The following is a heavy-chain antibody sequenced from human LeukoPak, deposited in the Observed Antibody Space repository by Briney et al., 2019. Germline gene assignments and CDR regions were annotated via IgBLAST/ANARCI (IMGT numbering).Heavy chain of an antibody. CDR3: AREGRGIAAADGDY. D-gene: IGHD6-13*01. J-gene: IGHJ4*02. Sequence: GGSLRLSCAASGFTFSSYEMNWVRQAPGKGLEWFSYISSSGSTIYYADSVKGRFTIYRDNAKNSLYLQMNSLSAEDTAVYYCAREGRGIAAADGDYWGQGTLVTVSS. V-gene: IGHV3-48*03. CDR1: GFTFSSYE. CDR2: ISSSGSTI.